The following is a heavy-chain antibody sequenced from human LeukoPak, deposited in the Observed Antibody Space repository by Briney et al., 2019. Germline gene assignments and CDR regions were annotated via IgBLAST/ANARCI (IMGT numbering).Heavy chain of an antibody. D-gene: IGHD3-22*01. V-gene: IGHV3-48*04. CDR3: ARDPDSSGYYHDAFDI. CDR2: ISSSSSII. Sequence: GGSLRLSCAASGFTFSSYSMNWVRQAPGKGLEWVSYISSSSSIIYYADSVKGRFTISRDNAKNSLYLQMNSLSAEDTAVYYCARDPDSSGYYHDAFDIWGQGTMVTVSS. CDR1: GFTFSSYS. J-gene: IGHJ3*02.